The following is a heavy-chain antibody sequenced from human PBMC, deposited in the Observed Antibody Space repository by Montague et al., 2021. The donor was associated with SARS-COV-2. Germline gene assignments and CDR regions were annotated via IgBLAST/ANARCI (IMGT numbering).Heavy chain of an antibody. Sequence: SETLSLTCSVSGGYITEYYWSWIRQSPGKRLELIGYVYFTGSTDYNPSLKSRVTISVDTPNNQFSLQLASVTAADTAVYYCARHRGFGDLWALDYWGQGTLVAVSS. CDR3: ARHRGFGDLWALDY. V-gene: IGHV4-59*08. CDR2: VYFTGST. J-gene: IGHJ4*02. D-gene: IGHD3-10*01. CDR1: GGYITEYY.